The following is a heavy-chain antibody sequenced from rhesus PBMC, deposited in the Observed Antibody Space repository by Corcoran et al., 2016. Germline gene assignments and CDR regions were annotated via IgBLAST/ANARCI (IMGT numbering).Heavy chain of an antibody. V-gene: IGHV1-111*02. D-gene: IGHD1-1*01. Sequence: EVQLVQSGAEVKQPGASVQISCKASGYTFTDHYLNWVRQATGKGVEGKGRVDPENCEAAYAQKSQDRATITADMSTATAYMGLSSLRSEDTAVYYCARDLTAGTLDVWGPGVLVTVSS. CDR2: VDPENCEA. CDR3: ARDLTAGTLDV. CDR1: GYTFTDHY. J-gene: IGHJ5-1*01.